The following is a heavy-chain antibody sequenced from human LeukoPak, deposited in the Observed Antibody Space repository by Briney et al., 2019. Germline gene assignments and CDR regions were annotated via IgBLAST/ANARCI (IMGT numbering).Heavy chain of an antibody. V-gene: IGHV4-59*08. CDR3: ARHGGRYYDSSGYFPPGDAFDI. D-gene: IGHD3-22*01. CDR2: IYYSGST. CDR1: GGSISSYY. Sequence: TPSETLSLTCTVSGGSISSYYWSWIRQPPGKGLEWIGYIYYSGSTNYNPPLKSRVTISVDTSKNQFSLKLSSVTAADTAVYYCARHGGRYYDSSGYFPPGDAFDIWGQGTMVTVSS. J-gene: IGHJ3*02.